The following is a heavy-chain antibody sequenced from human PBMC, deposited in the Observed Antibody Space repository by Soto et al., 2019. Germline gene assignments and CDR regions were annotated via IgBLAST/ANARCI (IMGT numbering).Heavy chain of an antibody. Sequence: EVQLVESGGGLVKPGGSLRLSCAASGFTFTKAWMTWVRQTPGKGLEWVGRIKSRADGGTTDYAASVKDRFIISRDDSNDTLYLHMNRLKTDDTAVYYCTTASQRLPPYSWGQGALVTVSS. CDR3: TTASQRLPPYS. V-gene: IGHV3-15*01. CDR2: IKSRADGGTT. J-gene: IGHJ4*02. D-gene: IGHD6-25*01. CDR1: GFTFTKAW.